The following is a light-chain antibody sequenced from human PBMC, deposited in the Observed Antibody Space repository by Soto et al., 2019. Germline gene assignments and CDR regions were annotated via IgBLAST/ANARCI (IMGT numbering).Light chain of an antibody. V-gene: IGKV1-5*01. CDR3: QQYNSYSRT. CDR1: QSINTW. CDR2: DAS. Sequence: DIQMTQSPSTLSASVGDRVTVTCRASQSINTWLAWYQQKPGKAPKLLIYDASSLQSGVPSRFTGRGYGTEFTLTISSLQPDDFATYYCQQYNSYSRTFGQGTKVDIK. J-gene: IGKJ1*01.